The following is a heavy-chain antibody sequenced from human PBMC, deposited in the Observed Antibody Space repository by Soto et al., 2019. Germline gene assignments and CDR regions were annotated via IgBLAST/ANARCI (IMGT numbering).Heavy chain of an antibody. Sequence: PSETLSLTCAVSGGSISSSSWLSWFRQPPGKGMEWIGEIYNSGSKKYNPSIKSRVTISVDKSKNQFSLKMSSVTAADTAVYYCARVSGSYYYGMDAWGQGTTVTVSS. CDR3: ARVSGSYYYGMDA. D-gene: IGHD1-26*01. V-gene: IGHV4-4*02. J-gene: IGHJ6*02. CDR1: GGSISSSSW. CDR2: IYNSGSK.